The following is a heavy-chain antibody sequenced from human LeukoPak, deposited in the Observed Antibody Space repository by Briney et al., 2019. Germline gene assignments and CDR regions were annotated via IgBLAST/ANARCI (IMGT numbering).Heavy chain of an antibody. CDR3: ARNAGSYFEFAP. CDR1: GYTFSTYG. V-gene: IGHV1-18*01. J-gene: IGHJ5*02. D-gene: IGHD1-26*01. CDR2: ISGNSGKT. Sequence: GASVKVSCKTSGYTFSTYGLSWVRQAPGQGLEWMGWISGNSGKTHYAQKFQDRVTLTTDTSSTTAFMELRSLRSEDTAMYYCARNAGSYFEFAPWGQGTLVTVSS.